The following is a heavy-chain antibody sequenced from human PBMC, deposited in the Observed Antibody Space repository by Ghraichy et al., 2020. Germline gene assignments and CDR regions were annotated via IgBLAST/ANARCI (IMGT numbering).Heavy chain of an antibody. V-gene: IGHV4-59*08. CDR2: IYYSGST. Sequence: SETLSLTCTVSGGSISSYYWSWIRQPPGKGLEGIGYIYYSGSTNYNPSLKSRVTISVDTSKNQFSLKLSSVTAADTAVYYCARHLGRWYFDYWGQGTLVTVSS. D-gene: IGHD3-16*01. CDR3: ARHLGRWYFDY. CDR1: GGSISSYY. J-gene: IGHJ4*02.